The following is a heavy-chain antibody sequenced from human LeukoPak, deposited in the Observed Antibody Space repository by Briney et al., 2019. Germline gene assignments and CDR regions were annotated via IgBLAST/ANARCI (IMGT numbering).Heavy chain of an antibody. CDR1: GLTFTDYW. Sequence: SGGSLRLSCAASGLTFTDYWMNWVRQAPGKGLEWVASIKQDGSDKTYGDSVKGRLTISRDNGKNSLLLQRNSLRAEDTALYYCARGYSRAAFDIWGQGTVVAVSS. V-gene: IGHV3-7*01. CDR3: ARGYSRAAFDI. J-gene: IGHJ3*02. D-gene: IGHD2-15*01. CDR2: IKQDGSDK.